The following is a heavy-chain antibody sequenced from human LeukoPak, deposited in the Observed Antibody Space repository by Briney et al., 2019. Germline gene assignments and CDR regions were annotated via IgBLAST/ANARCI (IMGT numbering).Heavy chain of an antibody. CDR3: ARDAYYYDSSGYYLRNAFDI. D-gene: IGHD3-22*01. CDR2: IYTSGST. J-gene: IGHJ3*02. CDR1: GGSISSSSYY. V-gene: IGHV4-61*02. Sequence: SETLSLTCTVSGGSISSSSYYWSWIRQPAGKGLEWIGRIYTSGSTNYNPSLKSRVTMSVDTSKNQFSLKLSSVTAADTAVYYCARDAYYYDSSGYYLRNAFDIWGQGTMVTVSS.